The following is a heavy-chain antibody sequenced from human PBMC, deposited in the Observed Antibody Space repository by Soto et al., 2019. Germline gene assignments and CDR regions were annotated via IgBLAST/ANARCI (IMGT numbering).Heavy chain of an antibody. Sequence: ASVKVSCKASGYTFTSYGISWVRQAPGQGLEWMGWISAYNGNTNYAQKLQGRVTMTTDTSTSTAYMELNSLRVEDTAFYYCARDPAWGSLDYWGLGTLVTVSS. CDR3: ARDPAWGSLDY. D-gene: IGHD7-27*01. CDR1: GYTFTSYG. J-gene: IGHJ4*02. V-gene: IGHV1-18*01. CDR2: ISAYNGNT.